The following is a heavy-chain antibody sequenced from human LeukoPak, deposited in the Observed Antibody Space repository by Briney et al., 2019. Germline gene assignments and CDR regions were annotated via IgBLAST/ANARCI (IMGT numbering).Heavy chain of an antibody. D-gene: IGHD2-15*01. Sequence: GGSLRLSCAASGFTFSSYSMNWVRQAPGKGLEWVSSISSSSSYIYYADSVKGRFTISRDNAKNSLYLQMNSLRAEDTAVYYYARDYSEYYYYYYMDVWGKGTTVTVSS. CDR3: ARDYSEYYYYYYMDV. CDR2: ISSSSSYI. CDR1: GFTFSSYS. V-gene: IGHV3-21*01. J-gene: IGHJ6*03.